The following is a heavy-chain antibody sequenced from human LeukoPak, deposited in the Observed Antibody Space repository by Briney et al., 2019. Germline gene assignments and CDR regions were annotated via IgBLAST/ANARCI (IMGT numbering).Heavy chain of an antibody. CDR1: GGSISSYY. V-gene: IGHV4-59*12. J-gene: IGHJ4*02. CDR2: IYYSGST. Sequence: SETLSLTCTVSGGSISSYYWSWIRQPPGKGLEWIGYIYYSGSTNYNPSLKSRVTISVDKSKNQFSLKLSSVTAADTAVYYCARGGSLVTSQYYFDYWGQGTLVTVSS. D-gene: IGHD3-16*01. CDR3: ARGGSLVTSQYYFDY.